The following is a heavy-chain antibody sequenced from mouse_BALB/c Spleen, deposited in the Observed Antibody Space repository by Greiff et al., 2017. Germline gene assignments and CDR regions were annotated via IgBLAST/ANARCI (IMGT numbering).Heavy chain of an antibody. J-gene: IGHJ1*01. CDR1: GFTFSSYA. CDR2: ISSGGSYT. V-gene: IGHV5-9-4*01. D-gene: IGHD2-10*02. Sequence: EVMLVESGGGLVKPGGSLKLSCAASGFTFSSYAMSWVRQSPEKRLEWVAEISSGGSYTYYPDTVTGRFTISRDNAKNTLYLEMSSLRSEDTAMYYCARSYGNHRDWYFDVWGAGTTVTVSS. CDR3: ARSYGNHRDWYFDV.